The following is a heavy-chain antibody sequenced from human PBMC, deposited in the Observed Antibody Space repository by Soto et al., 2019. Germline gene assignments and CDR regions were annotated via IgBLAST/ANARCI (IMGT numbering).Heavy chain of an antibody. J-gene: IGHJ4*02. CDR2: IRQDGSDT. CDR1: GFTFSRYW. CDR3: VRDPYTNTWHAAAEDH. Sequence: EVQLVESGGGLVQPGGSLRLSCAASGFTFSRYWMTWVRQAPGKGLEWVANIRQDGSDTFYVDSVKGRFTISRDNARNSLYLQMNNLRVEDTAVYYCVRDPYTNTWHAAAEDHWGQGILVTVSS. D-gene: IGHD6-13*01. V-gene: IGHV3-7*01.